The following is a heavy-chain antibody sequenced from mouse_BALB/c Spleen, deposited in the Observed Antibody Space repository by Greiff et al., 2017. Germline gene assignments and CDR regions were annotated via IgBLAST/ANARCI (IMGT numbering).Heavy chain of an antibody. CDR2: IYPYNGGT. Sequence: EVQLQQSGPELVKPGASVKISCKASGYTFTDYNIHWVKQSHGKSLEWIGYIYPYNGGTAYNQKFKSKATLTVDNSSSTAYMELRSLTSEDSAVYYCARGDDGYYVWFAYWGQGTLVTVAA. V-gene: IGHV1S29*02. D-gene: IGHD2-3*01. CDR3: ARGDDGYYVWFAY. CDR1: GYTFTDYN. J-gene: IGHJ3*01.